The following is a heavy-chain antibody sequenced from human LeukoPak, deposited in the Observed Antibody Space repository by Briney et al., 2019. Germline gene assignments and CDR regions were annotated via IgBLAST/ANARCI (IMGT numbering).Heavy chain of an antibody. CDR2: ISSGSSYT. CDR1: GFTFGSYT. D-gene: IGHD6-13*01. CDR3: ARVYGSRSYVDY. V-gene: IGHV3-21*04. J-gene: IGHJ4*02. Sequence: GGSLRLSCAASGFTFGSYTMNWVRQTPGKGLEWVSCISSGSSYTDYADSVKGRFTISRDNAKNSLYLQMNSLRADDTAVFYCARVYGSRSYVDYWGQGTLVTVSS.